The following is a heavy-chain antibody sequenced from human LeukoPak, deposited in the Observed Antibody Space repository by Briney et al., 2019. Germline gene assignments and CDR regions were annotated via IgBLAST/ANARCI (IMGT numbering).Heavy chain of an antibody. D-gene: IGHD2-15*01. CDR1: GGSISSGGYS. V-gene: IGHV4-30-2*01. CDR2: IYHSGST. J-gene: IGHJ5*02. Sequence: TSETLSLTCAVSGGSISSGGYSWSWIRQPPGKGLEWIGYIYHSGSTYYNPSLKSRVTISVDRSKNQFSLKLSSVTAADTAVYYCARTLGYCSGGSCYGWFDPWGQGTLATVSS. CDR3: ARTLGYCSGGSCYGWFDP.